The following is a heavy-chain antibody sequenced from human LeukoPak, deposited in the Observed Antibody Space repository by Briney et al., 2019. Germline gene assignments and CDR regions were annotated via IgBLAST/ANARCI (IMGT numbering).Heavy chain of an antibody. CDR3: ARDRDCSGGSCYVSYYYCYMDV. J-gene: IGHJ6*03. CDR2: INPNSGGT. V-gene: IGHV1-2*02. Sequence: ASVKVSCKASGYTFTGYYMHWVRQAPGQGLEWMGWINPNSGGTNYAQKFQGRVTMTRDTSISTAYMELSRLRSDDTAVYYCARDRDCSGGSCYVSYYYCYMDVWGKGTTVTVSS. D-gene: IGHD2-15*01. CDR1: GYTFTGYY.